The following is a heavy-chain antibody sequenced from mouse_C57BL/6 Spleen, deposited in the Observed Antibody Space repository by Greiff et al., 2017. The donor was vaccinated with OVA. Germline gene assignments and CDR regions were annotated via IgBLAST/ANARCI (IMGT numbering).Heavy chain of an antibody. D-gene: IGHD1-1*01. V-gene: IGHV1-15*01. J-gene: IGHJ2*01. CDR2: IDPETGGT. CDR1: GYTFTDYE. CDR3: TRTRATVDYFDY. Sequence: LVESGAELVRPGASVTLSCKASGYTFTDYEMHWVKQTPVHGLEWIGAIDPETGGTAYNQKFKGKAILTADKSSSTAYMELRSLTSEDSAVYYCTRTRATVDYFDYWGQGTTLTVSS.